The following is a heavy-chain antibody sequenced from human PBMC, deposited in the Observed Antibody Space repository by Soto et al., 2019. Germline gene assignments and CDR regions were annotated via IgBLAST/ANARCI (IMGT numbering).Heavy chain of an antibody. CDR3: ARPRGVCSSTSCLPYYYGMDV. V-gene: IGHV5-51*01. CDR2: IYPGDSDT. J-gene: IGHJ6*02. Sequence: GDSLKISFKGSGYSFTSYWIGWVRQMPGKGLEWMGIIYPGDSDTRYSPSFQGQVTISADKSISTAYLQWSSLKALDTAMYYCARPRGVCSSTSCLPYYYGMDVWGQGTTVTVSS. CDR1: GYSFTSYW. D-gene: IGHD2-2*01.